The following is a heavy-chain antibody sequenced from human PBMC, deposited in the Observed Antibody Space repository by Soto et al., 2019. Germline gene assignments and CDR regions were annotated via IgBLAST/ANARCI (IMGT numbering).Heavy chain of an antibody. J-gene: IGHJ3*02. CDR2: IYYSGST. Sequence: PSETLSLTCTVSGGSISSGDYYWSWIRQPPGKGLEWIGYIYYSGSTYYNPSLKSRVTISVDTSKNQFSLKLSSVTAADTAVYYCARGAAYYYDSSGYYGSDAFDIWGQGTMVTV. V-gene: IGHV4-30-4*01. D-gene: IGHD3-22*01. CDR1: GGSISSGDYY. CDR3: ARGAAYYYDSSGYYGSDAFDI.